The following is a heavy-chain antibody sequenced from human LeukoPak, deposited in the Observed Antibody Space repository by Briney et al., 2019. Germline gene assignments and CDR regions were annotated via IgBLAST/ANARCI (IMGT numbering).Heavy chain of an antibody. Sequence: GGSLRLSCAASGFTFSNSWMSWVRQAPGKGLEWVANIKQDGSEKYYVDSVKGRFTISRDNARNTLYLQMNSLSADDTAVYYCTRDIGGRSAYWGQGALVTVSS. J-gene: IGHJ4*02. CDR1: GFTFSNSW. CDR2: IKQDGSEK. CDR3: TRDIGGRSAY. D-gene: IGHD3-16*01. V-gene: IGHV3-7*01.